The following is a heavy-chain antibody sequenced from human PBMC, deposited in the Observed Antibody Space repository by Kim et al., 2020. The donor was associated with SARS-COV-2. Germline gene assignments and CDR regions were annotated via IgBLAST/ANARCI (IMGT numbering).Heavy chain of an antibody. V-gene: IGHV3-30*18. CDR2: ILYDGSNA. D-gene: IGHD6-19*01. J-gene: IGHJ5*02. CDR1: DFTFNRYG. CDR3: AKGSIAGAGTHLLDP. Sequence: GGSLRLSCEASDFTFNRYGMHWVRQAPGKGLEWVAVILYDGSNANYADSVKGRFTVSRDNSKKTLYLQLNSLRTEDTGLYYCAKGSIAGAGTHLLDPWGQGTLVVVSS.